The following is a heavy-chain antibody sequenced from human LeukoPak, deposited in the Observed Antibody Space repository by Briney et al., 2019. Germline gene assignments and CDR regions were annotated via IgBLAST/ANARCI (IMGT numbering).Heavy chain of an antibody. V-gene: IGHV1-24*01. CDR3: ATDLGAVAMYGASCCY. CDR2: FDPEDGET. D-gene: IGHD6-19*01. CDR1: GFTFSSYA. Sequence: GGSLRLSCAASGFTFSSYAMHWVRQAPGKGLEWMGGFDPEDGETIYAQKFQGRVTMTEDTSTDTAYMELSSLRSEDTAVYYCATDLGAVAMYGASCCYWGQGTLVTVSS. J-gene: IGHJ4*02.